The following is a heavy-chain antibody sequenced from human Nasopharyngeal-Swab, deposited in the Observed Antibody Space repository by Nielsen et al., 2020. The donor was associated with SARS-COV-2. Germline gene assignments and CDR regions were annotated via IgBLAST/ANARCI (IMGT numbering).Heavy chain of an antibody. V-gene: IGHV3-23*01. Sequence: GESLKISCAASGFTFRTHVMTWVRQAPGKGLDWVSLISGSGGSPYYADSVKGRFTISRDDSKNTLYLQMNSLRAEDTAVYYCAKDGGAYFDSWGQGTLVTVSS. CDR3: AKDGGAYFDS. CDR2: ISGSGGSP. D-gene: IGHD3-16*01. J-gene: IGHJ4*02. CDR1: GFTFRTHV.